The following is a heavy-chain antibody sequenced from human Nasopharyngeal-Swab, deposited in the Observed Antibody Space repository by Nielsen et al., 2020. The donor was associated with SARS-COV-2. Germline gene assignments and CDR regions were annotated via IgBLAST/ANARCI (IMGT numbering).Heavy chain of an antibody. CDR2: IYYSGST. CDR3: AREAGDSGLDY. D-gene: IGHD4-17*01. J-gene: IGHJ4*02. V-gene: IGHV4-61*01. CDR1: GGSIRSSSYY. Sequence: SETLSLTCSVPGGSIRSSSYYWSWIRQPPGKGLEWIGYIYYSGSTNYNPSLKSRVTISVDTSKNQFSLKLSPVTAADTAVYYCAREAGDSGLDYWGQGTLVTVSS.